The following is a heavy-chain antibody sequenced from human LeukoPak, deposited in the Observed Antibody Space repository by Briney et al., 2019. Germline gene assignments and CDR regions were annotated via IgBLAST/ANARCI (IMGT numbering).Heavy chain of an antibody. D-gene: IGHD3-3*02. CDR2: IYHSGST. CDR1: GGSISSGGYY. V-gene: IGHV4-30-2*01. J-gene: IGHJ3*02. CDR3: ASRSISSDAFDI. Sequence: SETLSLTCTVSGGSISSGGYYWSWIRQPPGKGLEWIGYIYHSGSTYYNPSLKSRVTISVDRSKNQFSLKLSSVTAADTAVYYCASRSISSDAFDIWGQGTMVTVSS.